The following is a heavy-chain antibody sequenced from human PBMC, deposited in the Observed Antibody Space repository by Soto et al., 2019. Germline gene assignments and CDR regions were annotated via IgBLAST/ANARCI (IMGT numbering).Heavy chain of an antibody. CDR3: SRDLMITFGGVIVIPSYHYYGMDV. D-gene: IGHD3-16*02. CDR1: GYTFTSYG. J-gene: IGHJ6*02. V-gene: IGHV1-18*01. CDR2: ISAYNGNT. Sequence: QVQLVQSGAEVKKPGASVKVSCKASGYTFTSYGISWVRQAPGQGLEWMGWISAYNGNTNYAQKLQGRVNMTTDTSTSKAYMELRSLRSDDTAVYYCSRDLMITFGGVIVIPSYHYYGMDVWGQGTTVTVSS.